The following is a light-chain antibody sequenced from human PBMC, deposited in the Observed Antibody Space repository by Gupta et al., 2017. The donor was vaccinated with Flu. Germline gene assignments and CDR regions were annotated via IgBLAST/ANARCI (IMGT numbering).Light chain of an antibody. J-gene: IGKJ2*01. CDR1: QSIRNW. CDR2: MAS. Sequence: PSTLSASVGDRVTITCRASQSIRNWLAWYQQKPGKAPKLLIYMASNLESGVPSRFSGSGSGTEFTLTISNLQPDDFATYYCQQYDTYLATFGQGTKLEIK. CDR3: QQYDTYLAT. V-gene: IGKV1-5*03.